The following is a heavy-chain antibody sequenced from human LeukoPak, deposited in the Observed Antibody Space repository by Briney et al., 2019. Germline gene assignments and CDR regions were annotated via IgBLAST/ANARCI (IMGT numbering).Heavy chain of an antibody. Sequence: PGRSLRLSCAASGFTFSSYAMHWVRQAPGKGLEWVAVISYDGSNKYYADSAKGRFTISRDNSKNTLYLQMNSLRAEDTAVYYCARVILCSSTSCYGEGYYGMDVWGKGTTVTVSS. CDR2: ISYDGSNK. CDR1: GFTFSSYA. D-gene: IGHD2-2*01. V-gene: IGHV3-30*04. J-gene: IGHJ6*04. CDR3: ARVILCSSTSCYGEGYYGMDV.